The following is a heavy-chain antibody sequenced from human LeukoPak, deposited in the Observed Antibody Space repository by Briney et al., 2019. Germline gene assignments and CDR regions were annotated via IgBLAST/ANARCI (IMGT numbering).Heavy chain of an antibody. J-gene: IGHJ4*02. Sequence: PGGSLRLSCAASGFTFSSYWMSWVRQAPGKGLEWVANIKQDGSEKYYVDSVKGRFTISRDNAKNSLYLQMNSLRAEDTAVYYCAREYYDFWSGYYTFFDYWGQGTLVTVSS. V-gene: IGHV3-7*01. CDR2: IKQDGSEK. D-gene: IGHD3-3*01. CDR3: AREYYDFWSGYYTFFDY. CDR1: GFTFSSYW.